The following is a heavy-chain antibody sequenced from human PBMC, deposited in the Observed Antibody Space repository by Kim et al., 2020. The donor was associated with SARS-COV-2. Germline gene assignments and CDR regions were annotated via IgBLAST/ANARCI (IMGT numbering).Heavy chain of an antibody. Sequence: SETLSLTCAVYGGSFSGYYWSWIRQPPGKGLEWIGEINHSGSTNYNPSLKSRVTISVDTSKNQFSLKLSSVTAADTAVYYCARVLGYCSGGSCYSPPRHAFDIWGQGTMVTVSS. V-gene: IGHV4-34*01. CDR1: GGSFSGYY. D-gene: IGHD2-15*01. J-gene: IGHJ3*02. CDR2: INHSGST. CDR3: ARVLGYCSGGSCYSPPRHAFDI.